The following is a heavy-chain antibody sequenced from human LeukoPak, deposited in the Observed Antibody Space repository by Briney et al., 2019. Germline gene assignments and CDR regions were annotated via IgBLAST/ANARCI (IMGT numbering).Heavy chain of an antibody. V-gene: IGHV3-23*01. Sequence: PGGSLRLSCTASGFTFSSYAMTWVRQAPGKGLEWVSSISGRGAGTFFADFVKGRFTISRDNSKNTLYLQMNSLRAEDTAVYYCAKGTTRPFYFDYWGQGTLVTVSS. CDR1: GFTFSSYA. CDR3: AKGTTRPFYFDY. J-gene: IGHJ4*02. D-gene: IGHD1-1*01. CDR2: ISGRGAGT.